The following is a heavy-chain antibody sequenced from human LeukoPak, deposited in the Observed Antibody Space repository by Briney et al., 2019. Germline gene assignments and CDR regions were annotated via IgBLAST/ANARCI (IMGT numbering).Heavy chain of an antibody. Sequence: GGSLRLSCAGSGYTFSGYWMSWVRQAPGKGPEWVANIKQDGSEKNYVDSVKGRFTISRDNAKDSLYLQMNSLRAEDTAMYYCVRDYLGYWGQGTLVTVSS. D-gene: IGHD3-16*01. CDR2: IKQDGSEK. V-gene: IGHV3-7*01. CDR3: VRDYLGY. CDR1: GYTFSGYW. J-gene: IGHJ4*02.